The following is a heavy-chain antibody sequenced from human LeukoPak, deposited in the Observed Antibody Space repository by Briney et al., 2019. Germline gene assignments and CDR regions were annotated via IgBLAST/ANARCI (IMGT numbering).Heavy chain of an antibody. Sequence: PGGSLRLSCAASGFTFDDYAMHWVRQAPGKGLEWVSGISWNSGSIGYADSVKGRFTISRDNAKNSLYLQMNSLRAEDTALYYCAKAVDWRQLPMRFDPWGQGTLVTVSS. CDR2: ISWNSGSI. J-gene: IGHJ5*02. CDR3: AKAVDWRQLPMRFDP. CDR1: GFTFDDYA. V-gene: IGHV3-9*01. D-gene: IGHD2-2*01.